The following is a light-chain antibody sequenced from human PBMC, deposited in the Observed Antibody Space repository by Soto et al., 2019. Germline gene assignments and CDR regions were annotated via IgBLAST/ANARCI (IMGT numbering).Light chain of an antibody. Sequence: QSVLTQPASVSGSPGQSITISCTGTSSDVGSYNLVSWYQQHPGKAPKLIIYEGSKRPSGVSNHFSGSKSGNTASLTISGLQAEDEADYYCCSFAGSSTYVFGTGTKLTVL. CDR2: EGS. CDR3: CSFAGSSTYV. CDR1: SSDVGSYNL. J-gene: IGLJ1*01. V-gene: IGLV2-23*01.